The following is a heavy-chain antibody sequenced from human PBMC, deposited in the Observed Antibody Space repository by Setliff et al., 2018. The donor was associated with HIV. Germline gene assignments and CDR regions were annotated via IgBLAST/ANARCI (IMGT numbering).Heavy chain of an antibody. CDR2: INPNTGGT. D-gene: IGHD2-15*01. CDR1: GYTFTGHY. CDR3: ARDQTPLDAFDI. V-gene: IGHV1-2*02. J-gene: IGHJ3*02. Sequence: ASVKVSCKSSGYTFTGHYIHWVRQAPGQGLEWMGWINPNTGGTNYAQKFQGRVTMTRDTSISTAYMELRRLRSDDTAMYYCARDQTPLDAFDIWGQGTMVTVTS.